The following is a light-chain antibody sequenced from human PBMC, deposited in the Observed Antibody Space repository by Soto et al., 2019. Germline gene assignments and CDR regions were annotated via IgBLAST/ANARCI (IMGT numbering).Light chain of an antibody. J-gene: IGKJ1*01. CDR2: GAS. Sequence: EIVLTQSPGTLSLSPGERATLSCRASHSVSSSYLAWYQQKPGQAPRLLIYGASSRATGIADRFSGSGSGTDFTLTISRLEPEDFAVYYCQQYGSSGTFGQGTKVDI. CDR3: QQYGSSGT. V-gene: IGKV3-20*01. CDR1: HSVSSSY.